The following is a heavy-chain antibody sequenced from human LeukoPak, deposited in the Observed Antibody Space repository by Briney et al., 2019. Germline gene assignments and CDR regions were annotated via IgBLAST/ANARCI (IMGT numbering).Heavy chain of an antibody. CDR1: GFTFSSYA. V-gene: IGHV3-23*01. CDR3: AKHSGSDSGYWFDP. D-gene: IGHD5-12*01. CDR2: IRGGGTGT. Sequence: GGSLRLSCAASGFTFSSYAMTWVRQSPGKGLEWVSTIRGGGTGTFYADSLKGRFTISRDNSKSTLYLQMNNLRAEDTAVYYCAKHSGSDSGYWFDPWGQGTLVTVSS. J-gene: IGHJ5*02.